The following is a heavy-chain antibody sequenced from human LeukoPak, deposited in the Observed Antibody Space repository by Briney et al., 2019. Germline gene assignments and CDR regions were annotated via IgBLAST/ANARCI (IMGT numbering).Heavy chain of an antibody. CDR3: ARKRTVTTAQGAFDI. J-gene: IGHJ3*02. V-gene: IGHV3-33*01. CDR2: IWYDGSNK. D-gene: IGHD4-17*01. Sequence: GGSLRLSCAASGFTFSSYGMHWVRQAPGKGLEWVAVIWYDGSNKYYADSVKGRFTISRDNSKNTLYLQMNSLRAEDTAVYYCARKRTVTTAQGAFDIWGQGTMVTVSS. CDR1: GFTFSSYG.